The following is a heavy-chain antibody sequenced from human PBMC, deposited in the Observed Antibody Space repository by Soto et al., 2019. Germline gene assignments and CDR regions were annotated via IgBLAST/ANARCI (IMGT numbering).Heavy chain of an antibody. CDR1: GFTVSSSY. V-gene: IGHV3-66*01. Sequence: GGSLRLSCAASGFTVSSSYMSWVRQGPAKGLEWVSVIYSDGTTKYADSVKGRFTISRDNSKNKCNLQMNSLRAEDSAVYYCARSFGGVIAPFDYWGQGTLVTVSS. CDR2: IYSDGTT. J-gene: IGHJ4*02. D-gene: IGHD3-16*02. CDR3: ARSFGGVIAPFDY.